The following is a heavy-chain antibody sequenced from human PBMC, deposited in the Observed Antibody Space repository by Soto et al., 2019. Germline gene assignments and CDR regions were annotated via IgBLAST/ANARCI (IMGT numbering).Heavy chain of an antibody. J-gene: IGHJ4*02. CDR1: GYSISTGFN. V-gene: IGHV4-38-2*01. Sequence: PSETLSLTCAVAGYSISTGFNWGWIRQPPGKGLEWIGSIYHSGSTYYNLSLRSRVTISADTSKNQISLKLISVTAADTALYYCARVWGTGFYLFDSWGQGTLVTVS. CDR2: IYHSGST. D-gene: IGHD3-16*01. CDR3: ARVWGTGFYLFDS.